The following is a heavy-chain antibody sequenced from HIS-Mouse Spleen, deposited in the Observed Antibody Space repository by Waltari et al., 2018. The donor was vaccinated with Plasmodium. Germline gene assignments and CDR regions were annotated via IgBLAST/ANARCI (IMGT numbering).Heavy chain of an antibody. CDR3: ARVLGYKAAAGTFVEYFQH. CDR1: GYTFTGYY. CDR2: INPKSGGT. V-gene: IGHV1-2*02. J-gene: IGHJ1*01. D-gene: IGHD6-13*01. Sequence: QVQLVQSGAEVKKPGASVKVSCKASGYTFTGYYMHWVRQAPGQGLEWMGWINPKSGGTNYAQKFQGRVTMTRETSISTAYMGLSRLRSDDTAVYYCARVLGYKAAAGTFVEYFQHWGQGTLVTVSS.